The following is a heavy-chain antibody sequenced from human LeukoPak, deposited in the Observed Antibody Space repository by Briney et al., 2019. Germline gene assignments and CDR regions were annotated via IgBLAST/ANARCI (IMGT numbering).Heavy chain of an antibody. CDR3: AKIIQLYVWNDAFDI. CDR2: ISGSGGST. V-gene: IGHV3-23*01. D-gene: IGHD5-18*01. Sequence: GGSLRLCCASSGFTFSSYAMSWVRQAPGKGLEWVSAISGSGGSTYYADSVKGRFTISRDNSKNTLYLQMNSLRAEDTAVYYCAKIIQLYVWNDAFDIWGQGTMVTVSS. J-gene: IGHJ3*02. CDR1: GFTFSSYA.